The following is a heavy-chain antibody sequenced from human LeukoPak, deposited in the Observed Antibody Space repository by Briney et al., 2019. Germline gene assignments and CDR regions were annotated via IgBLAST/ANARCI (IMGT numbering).Heavy chain of an antibody. D-gene: IGHD2-2*01. CDR2: INVNRGGT. Sequence: ASVQVSCKASGYTFTDYYMHWVRQAPGQGLEWMGWINVNRGGTNYAQRFQGRVTMTRDTSITTAYMELSRLESDDTAVYYCARRYCSSTSCYYFDYWGQGTLVTVSS. V-gene: IGHV1-2*02. CDR1: GYTFTDYY. CDR3: ARRYCSSTSCYYFDY. J-gene: IGHJ4*02.